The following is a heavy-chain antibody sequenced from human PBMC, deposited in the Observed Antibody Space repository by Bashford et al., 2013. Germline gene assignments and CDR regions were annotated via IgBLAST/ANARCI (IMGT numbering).Heavy chain of an antibody. CDR3: ARSGSGSYYNGLFGDV. J-gene: IGHJ6*02. V-gene: IGHV3-7*05. D-gene: IGHD3-10*01. CDR2: IKQDGSEK. Sequence: GGSLRLSCVASGFTFSSYAMSWVRQAPGKGLEWVANIKQDGSEKYYVDSVKGRFTISRDNAKNSLYLQMNSLRAEDTAVYYCARSGSGSYYNGLFGDVWGQGTTVTVSS. CDR1: GFTFSSYA.